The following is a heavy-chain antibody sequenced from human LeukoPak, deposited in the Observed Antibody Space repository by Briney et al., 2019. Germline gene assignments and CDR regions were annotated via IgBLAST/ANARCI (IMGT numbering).Heavy chain of an antibody. CDR1: GFTFNSHG. V-gene: IGHV3-30*18. Sequence: GRSLRLSCAASGFTFNSHGMHWVRQAPGKGLEWVAVISDDGNNEKYADSVKGRFTVSRDNSRNTLYLQMNSLRAEDTAVYYCAKGCAGGGSCYTLDYWGQGTLVTVSA. J-gene: IGHJ4*02. D-gene: IGHD2-15*01. CDR2: ISDDGNNE. CDR3: AKGCAGGGSCYTLDY.